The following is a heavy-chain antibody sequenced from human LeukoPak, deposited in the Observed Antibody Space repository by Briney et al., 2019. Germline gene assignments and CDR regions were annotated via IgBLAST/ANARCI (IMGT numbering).Heavy chain of an antibody. CDR2: IIPIFGTA. V-gene: IGHV1-69*13. D-gene: IGHD3-22*01. CDR3: ARYTYYYDSSGYYYYYYGMDV. J-gene: IGHJ6*02. CDR1: GGTFSSYA. Sequence: SVKVSCKASGGTFSSYAISWVRQAPGQGLEWMGGIIPIFGTANYAQKFQGRVTITADESTSTAYMELSSLRSEDTAVYYCARYTYYYDSSGYYYYYYGMDVWGQGTTVTVSS.